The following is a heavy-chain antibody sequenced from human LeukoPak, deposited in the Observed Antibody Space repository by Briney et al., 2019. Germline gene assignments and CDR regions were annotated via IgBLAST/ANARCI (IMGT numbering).Heavy chain of an antibody. CDR3: ARGWGKRGYAQKTDYYGMDV. Sequence: GGSLRLSCAASGFTVSSNYMSWVRQAPGKGLEWVSVIYSGGSTYYADSVKGRFTISRDNSKNTLYLQMNSLRAEDTAVYYCARGWGKRGYAQKTDYYGMDVWGQGTTVTVSS. CDR1: GFTVSSNY. J-gene: IGHJ6*02. V-gene: IGHV3-66*01. D-gene: IGHD5-12*01. CDR2: IYSGGST.